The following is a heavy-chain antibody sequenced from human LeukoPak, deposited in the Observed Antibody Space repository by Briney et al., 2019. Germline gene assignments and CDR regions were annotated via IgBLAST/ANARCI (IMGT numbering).Heavy chain of an antibody. CDR3: ARDDYYDTSGYSLDY. CDR2: ISYDGSNK. Sequence: PGRSLRLSCAASGFTFSSYAMHWVRQAPGKGLEWVAVISYDGSNKYYADSMKGRFTISRDNSKNTLYLQMNSLRAEDTAVYYCARDDYYDTSGYSLDYWGQGTLVTVSS. J-gene: IGHJ4*02. D-gene: IGHD3-22*01. CDR1: GFTFSSYA. V-gene: IGHV3-30*04.